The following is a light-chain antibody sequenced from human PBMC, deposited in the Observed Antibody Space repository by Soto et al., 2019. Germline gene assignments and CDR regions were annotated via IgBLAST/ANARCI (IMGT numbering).Light chain of an antibody. CDR2: DVS. Sequence: QSALTHPASVSGAPRQSITVSCSGTSSDVGGYNYVSWYQQHPGKATKLMIYDVSDGPSGVSTRFSGSKSGNTASMTISGLQAYDEADYYCCSYAGSYTYVFGSGTKVPVL. V-gene: IGLV2-14*01. CDR1: SSDVGGYNY. CDR3: CSYAGSYTYV. J-gene: IGLJ1*01.